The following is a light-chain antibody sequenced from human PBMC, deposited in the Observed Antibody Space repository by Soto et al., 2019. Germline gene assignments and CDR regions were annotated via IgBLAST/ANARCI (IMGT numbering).Light chain of an antibody. J-gene: IGKJ5*01. CDR3: QQYNNWPPIT. CDR1: QSVSSN. CDR2: GAS. V-gene: IGKV3-15*01. Sequence: DIVMTQSPATLSVSPGERVTLSCRASQSVSSNLAWYQQKPGQAPRLLIYGASTRATDIPARFSGSGSGTEFTLTICSLRYEDFAVYYCQQYNNWPPITFGQGTRLESK.